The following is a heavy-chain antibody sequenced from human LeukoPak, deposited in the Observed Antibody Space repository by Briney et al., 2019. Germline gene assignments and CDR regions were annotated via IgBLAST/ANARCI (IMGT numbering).Heavy chain of an antibody. J-gene: IGHJ4*02. V-gene: IGHV3-30*02. D-gene: IGHD4-11*01. CDR2: IRYDGSNK. CDR3: ATAAVYSHYDRWDFDY. Sequence: GGSLRLSWALSGFTFSSYGMHWLRQAPGKGLEWVSFIRYDGSNKYYADSVKGRFTISIDNSKNTLYLQMSSLRAEDTAVYYCATAAVYSHYDRWDFDYWGQGTLVTVSS. CDR1: GFTFSSYG.